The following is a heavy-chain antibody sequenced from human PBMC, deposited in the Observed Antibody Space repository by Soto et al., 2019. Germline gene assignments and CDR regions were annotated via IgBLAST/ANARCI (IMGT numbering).Heavy chain of an antibody. Sequence: EVQLLESGGGLVQPGGSLRLSCAASGFTFSSYAMSWVRQAPGKGLEWVSAISGSGGSTYYADSVKGRFTISRDNSKNTLYLQMNSLRAEDTAVYYCANQPVAGNEGGHFDYWGQGTLVTVSS. D-gene: IGHD6-19*01. CDR1: GFTFSSYA. CDR2: ISGSGGST. J-gene: IGHJ4*02. CDR3: ANQPVAGNEGGHFDY. V-gene: IGHV3-23*01.